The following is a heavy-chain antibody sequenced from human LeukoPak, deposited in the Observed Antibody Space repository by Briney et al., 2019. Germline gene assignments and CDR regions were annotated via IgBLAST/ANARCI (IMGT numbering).Heavy chain of an antibody. CDR3: ATRYCSGGSCPNYYYYYINV. J-gene: IGHJ6*03. Sequence: ASVKVSCKVSGYTLTELSMHWVRQAPGKGLNWMEGFDLEVGKTIYAQKFQGRVTMTEDTSTDTAYMELSSLRSEDTAVYYCATRYCSGGSCPNYYYYYINVWGKGTTVTISS. V-gene: IGHV1-24*01. D-gene: IGHD2-15*01. CDR1: GYTLTELS. CDR2: FDLEVGKT.